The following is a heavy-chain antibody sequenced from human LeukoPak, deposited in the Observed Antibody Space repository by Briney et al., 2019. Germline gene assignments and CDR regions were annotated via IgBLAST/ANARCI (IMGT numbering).Heavy chain of an antibody. Sequence: GGSLRLSCAASGFTFSSYWMHWVRQAPGKGLVWVSRINSDGSSTSHADSVKGRFTISRDNAKNTLYLQMNSLRAEDTAVYYCARNVLPGYFDYWGQGTLVTVSS. D-gene: IGHD2-15*01. V-gene: IGHV3-74*01. CDR1: GFTFSSYW. J-gene: IGHJ4*02. CDR2: INSDGSST. CDR3: ARNVLPGYFDY.